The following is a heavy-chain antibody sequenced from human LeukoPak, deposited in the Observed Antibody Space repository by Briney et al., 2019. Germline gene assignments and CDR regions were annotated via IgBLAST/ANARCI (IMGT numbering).Heavy chain of an antibody. J-gene: IGHJ4*02. Sequence: SETLSLTCAVYGGSFSGYFWTWVRQPPGKGLEWVGEINHSGSTNYNPSLKSRVTISVDTSKNQFSLKLSSVTAADTAVYYCARDLLDSGSYFDYWGQGTLVTVSS. V-gene: IGHV4-34*09. CDR1: GGSFSGYF. CDR3: ARDLLDSGSYFDY. CDR2: INHSGST. D-gene: IGHD1-26*01.